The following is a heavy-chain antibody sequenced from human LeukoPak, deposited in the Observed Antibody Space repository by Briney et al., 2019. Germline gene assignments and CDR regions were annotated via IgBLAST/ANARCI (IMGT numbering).Heavy chain of an antibody. D-gene: IGHD2-2*01. CDR2: IYRSGST. J-gene: IGHJ4*02. CDR1: GFSVSSNY. Sequence: GGSLRLSCAASGFSVSSNYMSWVRQAPGKGLELVSIIYRSGSTYYADSVKGRFTISRDNSKNTLYLQMSSLRAEDTAVYYCARSSYCSSTGCLDSWGQGTLVTVSS. CDR3: ARSSYCSSTGCLDS. V-gene: IGHV3-53*01.